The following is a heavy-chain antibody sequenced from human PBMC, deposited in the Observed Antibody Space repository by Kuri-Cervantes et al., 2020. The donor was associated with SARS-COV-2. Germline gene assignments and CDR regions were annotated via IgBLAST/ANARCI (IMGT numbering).Heavy chain of an antibody. CDR1: GFTFSNYG. Sequence: GESLKISCAASGFTFSNYGMHWVRQAPGKGLEWVAVIWYDGSNKYYADSVKGRFTISRDNSKNTLYLQMNSLRAEDTAVYYCARGSCSGGSCYSSGSAFDIWGQGTMVTVSS. CDR2: IWYDGSNK. J-gene: IGHJ3*02. CDR3: ARGSCSGGSCYSSGSAFDI. V-gene: IGHV3-33*01. D-gene: IGHD2-15*01.